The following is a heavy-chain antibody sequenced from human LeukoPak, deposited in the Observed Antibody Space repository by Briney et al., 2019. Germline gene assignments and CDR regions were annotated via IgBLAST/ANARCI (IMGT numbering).Heavy chain of an antibody. CDR1: GFTFSSSA. D-gene: IGHD5-18*01. V-gene: IGHV3-23*01. CDR2: VSGSGGNT. Sequence: GGSLRLSCAASGFTFSSSAMSWVRQAPGKGLEWVSAVSGSGGNTYYADSVKGRFTISRDNSKNTLYLQMNSLRAEDTAVYYCARGGDRYSYGYYYWGQGTLVTVSS. CDR3: ARGGDRYSYGYYY. J-gene: IGHJ4*02.